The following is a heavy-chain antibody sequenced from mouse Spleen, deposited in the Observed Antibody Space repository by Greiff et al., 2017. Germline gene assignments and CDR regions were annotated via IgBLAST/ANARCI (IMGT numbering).Heavy chain of an antibody. CDR2: IDPSDSYT. CDR3: ARERYDGGLDY. V-gene: IGHV1-50*01. J-gene: IGHJ2*01. Sequence: VQLQQSGAELVKPGASVKLSCKASGYTFTSYWMQWVKQRPGQGLEWIGEIDPSDSYTNYNQKFKGKATLTVDTSSSTAYMQLSSLTSEDTATYYCARERYDGGLDYWGQGTTLTVSS. CDR1: GYTFTSYW. D-gene: IGHD2-14*01.